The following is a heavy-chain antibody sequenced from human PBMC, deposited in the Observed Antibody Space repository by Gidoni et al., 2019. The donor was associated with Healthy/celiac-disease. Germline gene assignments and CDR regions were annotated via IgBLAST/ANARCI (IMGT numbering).Heavy chain of an antibody. CDR3: TRDIYSQEGDYYYMDV. J-gene: IGHJ6*03. Sequence: EVQLVESGGGLVKPGRSLRLSCTASGFPFGDYAMSWFRQAPGKGLGWVGFIRSKAYGGTTEYAASVKGRFTISRDDSKSIAYLQMNSLKTEDTAVYYCTRDIYSQEGDYYYMDVWGKGTTVTVSS. D-gene: IGHD2-21*01. CDR2: IRSKAYGGTT. CDR1: GFPFGDYA. V-gene: IGHV3-49*05.